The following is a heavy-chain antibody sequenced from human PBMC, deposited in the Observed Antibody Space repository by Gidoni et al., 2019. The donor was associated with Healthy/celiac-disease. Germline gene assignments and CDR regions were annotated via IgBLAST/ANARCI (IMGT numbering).Heavy chain of an antibody. CDR3: AKGAVAGHFDY. CDR1: GSTFDDYN. Sequence: EVQLVVYGGVVVPPGGSLRLSCAASGSTFDDYNMHWVRQAPGKGREWGSLINWNGGTTYYAESVKGRFTISRDNNKNSLYLQMNSLRTEDTALYYCAKGAVAGHFDYWGQGTLVTVSS. CDR2: INWNGGTT. J-gene: IGHJ4*02. V-gene: IGHV3-43*01. D-gene: IGHD6-19*01.